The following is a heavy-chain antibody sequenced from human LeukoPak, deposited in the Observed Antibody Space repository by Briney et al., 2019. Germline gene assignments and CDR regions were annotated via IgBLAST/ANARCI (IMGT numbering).Heavy chain of an antibody. Sequence: SETLSLTCTVSGGSISSRNYYWGWIRQPPEKGLEWIGSMYYSGTTHYNPSLKSRVTISVDTSKNQFSLKVTSVTAADTAAYYCARHQFRAAVVPAFTSGDYYFYMDVWGKRTAVTVSS. CDR1: GGSISSRNYY. CDR3: ARHQFRAAVVPAFTSGDYYFYMDV. V-gene: IGHV4-39*01. D-gene: IGHD2-2*01. J-gene: IGHJ6*03. CDR2: MYYSGTT.